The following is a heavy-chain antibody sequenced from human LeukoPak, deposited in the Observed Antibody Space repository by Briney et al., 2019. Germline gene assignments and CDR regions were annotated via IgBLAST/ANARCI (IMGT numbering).Heavy chain of an antibody. J-gene: IGHJ4*02. CDR2: IYTSGST. CDR1: GGSISSYY. Sequence: KXSETLSLTCTVSGGSISSYYWSWIRQPAGKGLEWIGRIYTSGSTNYNPSLKSRVTMSVDTSKNQFSLKLSSVTAADTAVYYCAREGGITIFGVVTRGPFDYWGQGTLVTVSS. CDR3: AREGGITIFGVVTRGPFDY. V-gene: IGHV4-4*07. D-gene: IGHD3-3*01.